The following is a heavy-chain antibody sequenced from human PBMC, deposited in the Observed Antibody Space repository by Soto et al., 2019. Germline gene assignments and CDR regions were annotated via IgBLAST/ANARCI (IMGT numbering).Heavy chain of an antibody. Sequence: TLSLTGADPGGPISSSKWWSWVRQPPGKGLEWIGEIYHSGSTNYHPSLKSRVTISVDKSKIQFSLKLSAVTAADTAVYYCARAGVWGSYRYDYYYGMDVWGQGTTVTVSS. CDR1: GGPISSSKW. CDR3: ARAGVWGSYRYDYYYGMDV. CDR2: IYHSGST. J-gene: IGHJ6*02. D-gene: IGHD3-16*02. V-gene: IGHV4-4*02.